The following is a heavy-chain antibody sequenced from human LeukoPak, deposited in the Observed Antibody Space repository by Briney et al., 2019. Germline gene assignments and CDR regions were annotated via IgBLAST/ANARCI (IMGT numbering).Heavy chain of an antibody. CDR1: GGSIKSYY. D-gene: IGHD3-3*01. CDR3: ARGPPLGDFWSGSYYFDY. Sequence: SETLSLTCTVSGGSIKSYYWSWIRQPPGKGLEWIGYIYYSGSTNYNPSLKSRVTISVDTSKNQFSLKLSSVTAADTAVYYCARGPPLGDFWSGSYYFDYWGQGTLVTVSS. J-gene: IGHJ4*02. CDR2: IYYSGST. V-gene: IGHV4-59*01.